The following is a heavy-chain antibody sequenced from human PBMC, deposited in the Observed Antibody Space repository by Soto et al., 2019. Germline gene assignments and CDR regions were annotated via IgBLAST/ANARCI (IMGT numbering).Heavy chain of an antibody. CDR3: ARPFDFWSGSSPMYV. D-gene: IGHD3-3*01. V-gene: IGHV4-34*01. CDR1: GGSFRGYY. CDR2: INHSGST. Sequence: SETLSLTCAVYGGSFRGYYWSWIRQPPGKGLEWIGEINHSGSTNYNPSLKSRVSISADTSKNQFSLKLSSVTAADTAVYYCARPFDFWSGSSPMYVWGQEATVTISS. J-gene: IGHJ6*02.